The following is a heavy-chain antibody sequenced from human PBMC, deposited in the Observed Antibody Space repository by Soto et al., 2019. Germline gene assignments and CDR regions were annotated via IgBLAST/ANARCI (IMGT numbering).Heavy chain of an antibody. J-gene: IGHJ5*02. V-gene: IGHV4-34*01. Sequence: SETLSLTCAVYGGSFSGYYWSWIRQPPGKGLEWIGEINHSGSTNYNPSLKSRVTISVDTSKNQFSLKLSSVTAADTAVYYCARHRRITIITWFDPWGQGTLVTVS. CDR2: INHSGST. CDR3: ARHRRITIITWFDP. D-gene: IGHD3-3*01. CDR1: GGSFSGYY.